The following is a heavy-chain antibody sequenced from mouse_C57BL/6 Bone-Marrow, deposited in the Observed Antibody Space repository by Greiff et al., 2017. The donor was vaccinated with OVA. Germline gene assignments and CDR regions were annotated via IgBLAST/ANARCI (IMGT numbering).Heavy chain of an antibody. CDR1: GYTFTSYW. CDR3: ASGGNYFPWYFDV. CDR2: INPSNGGT. D-gene: IGHD2-1*01. J-gene: IGHJ1*03. V-gene: IGHV1-53*01. Sequence: QVQLKQPGTELVKPGASVKLSCKASGYTFTSYWMHWVKQRPGQGLEWIGNINPSNGGTNYNEKFKSKATLTVDKSSSTAYMQLSSLTSEDSAVYYCASGGNYFPWYFDVWGTGTTVTVSS.